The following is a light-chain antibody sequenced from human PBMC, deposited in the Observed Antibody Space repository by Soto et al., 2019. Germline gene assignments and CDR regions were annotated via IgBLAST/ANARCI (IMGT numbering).Light chain of an antibody. CDR1: QRVCRRH. J-gene: IGKJ2*01. CDR3: QQYGSSPRNT. Sequence: IWLTQSPGHPSFSSGEKATPPFRASQRVCRRHLAWYQQKPGQAPRLLIYGSSSRATGIPDRFSGSGSGTDFTLTISRLEPEDFAVYYCQQYGSSPRNTFGQGTKLEIK. CDR2: GSS. V-gene: IGKV3-20*01.